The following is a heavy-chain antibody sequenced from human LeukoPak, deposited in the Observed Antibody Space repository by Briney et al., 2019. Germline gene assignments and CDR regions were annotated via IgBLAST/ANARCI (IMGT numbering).Heavy chain of an antibody. V-gene: IGHV3-23*01. CDR3: AKGAYDYGSGSYYFFDY. Sequence: GGSLRLSCAASGFTFSSYAMSWVRQAPGKGLEWVSAISGSGGSTYYADSVKGRFTISRDNSKNTLYLQINSLRAEDTAVYYCAKGAYDYGSGSYYFFDYWGQGTLVTVSS. D-gene: IGHD3-10*01. CDR2: ISGSGGST. J-gene: IGHJ4*02. CDR1: GFTFSSYA.